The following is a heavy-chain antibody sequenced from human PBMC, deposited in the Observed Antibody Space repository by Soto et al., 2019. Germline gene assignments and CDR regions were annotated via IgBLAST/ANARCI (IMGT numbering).Heavy chain of an antibody. CDR2: IRAYNIDT. Sequence: GASVKVSCKSSGYRFETYAMSWVRQAPGQGLAWMGWIRAYNIDTYYAQKFQDRVTMTTDTSTGTAYMELRSLRSDDTAVYYCARGHGVIIGAMDVWGQGTTVTVS. J-gene: IGHJ6*02. CDR3: ARGHGVIIGAMDV. CDR1: GYRFETYA. D-gene: IGHD3-3*01. V-gene: IGHV1-18*01.